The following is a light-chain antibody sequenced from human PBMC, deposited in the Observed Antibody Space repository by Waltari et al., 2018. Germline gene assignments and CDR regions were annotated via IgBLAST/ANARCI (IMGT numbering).Light chain of an antibody. J-gene: IGKJ1*01. CDR2: GAS. V-gene: IGKV3-15*01. CDR3: QQYNTWLWT. CDR1: QSVRNN. Sequence: VMTQSPAILSVSPGEGVTLSCRASQSVRNNVAWCQQKPGQPPRLVMYGASTRATGIPARFSGSGSGTDFTLTISSLQSEDSAIYYCQQYNTWLWTFGPGTKVEIK.